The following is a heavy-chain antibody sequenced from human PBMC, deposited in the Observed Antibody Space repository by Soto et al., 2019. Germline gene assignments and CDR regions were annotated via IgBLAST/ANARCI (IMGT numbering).Heavy chain of an antibody. CDR1: GYSFTSYW. CDR3: ARLIHPATGPDNWFDP. V-gene: IGHV5-51*01. J-gene: IGHJ5*02. D-gene: IGHD1-1*01. CDR2: IYPGDSDT. Sequence: GESLKISCKGSGYSFTSYWIGWVRQMPGKGLEWMGIIYPGDSDTRYSPSFQGQVTISADKSISTAYLQWSSLKASDTAMYYCARLIHPATGPDNWFDPWGQGTLVTVSS.